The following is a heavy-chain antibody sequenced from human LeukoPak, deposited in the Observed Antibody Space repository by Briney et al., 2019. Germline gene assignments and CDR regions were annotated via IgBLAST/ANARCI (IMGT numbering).Heavy chain of an antibody. J-gene: IGHJ4*02. CDR2: INAGNGNT. CDR1: EYIFTDYA. CDR3: ARGRWSATTATIYLDF. D-gene: IGHD5-24*01. Sequence: ASVKVSCKASEYIFTDYAINWVRQAPGQRLEWMGWINAGNGNTKYLQKFQGRVTITRDTSASTAYMELSSLTSEDTAVYYCARGRWSATTATIYLDFWGQGTLVTVSS. V-gene: IGHV1-3*01.